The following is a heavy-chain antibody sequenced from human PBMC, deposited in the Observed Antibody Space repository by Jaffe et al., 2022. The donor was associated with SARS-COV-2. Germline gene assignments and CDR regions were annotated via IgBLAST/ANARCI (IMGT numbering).Heavy chain of an antibody. V-gene: IGHV1-18*01. CDR2: ISAHSGNT. CDR1: GYTFTGYA. CDR3: ARCYLDYGDNGLALRY. J-gene: IGHJ4*02. D-gene: IGHD4-17*01. Sequence: QVQLVQSGAEVKKPGASVRVSCKASGYTFTGYAFSWMRQAPGQGPEWMGWISAHSGNTMYAEKFQGRLTMSTDTSTSTVFMDLRSLRSDDTAVYYCARCYLDYGDNGLALRYWGQGTLITVSS.